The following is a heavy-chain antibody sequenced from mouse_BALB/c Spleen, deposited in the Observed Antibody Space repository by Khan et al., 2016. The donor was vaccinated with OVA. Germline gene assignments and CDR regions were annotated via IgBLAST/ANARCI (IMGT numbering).Heavy chain of an antibody. CDR3: ARGTYDGSSAFAY. CDR1: GYLFTGYY. V-gene: IGHV1S34*01. Sequence: LVKTGASVKISCKASGYLFTGYYMHWVKQSYGKSLEWIGYISCYNGSTTYNQKFKGKATFTVDTSSSTVYMQFNSLTSEDSAVYYCARGTYDGSSAFAYWGQGTLVTVSA. D-gene: IGHD1-1*01. J-gene: IGHJ3*01. CDR2: ISCYNGST.